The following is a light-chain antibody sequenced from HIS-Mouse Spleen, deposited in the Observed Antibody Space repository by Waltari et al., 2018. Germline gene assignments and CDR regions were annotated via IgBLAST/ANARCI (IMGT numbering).Light chain of an antibody. J-gene: IGLJ1*01. CDR2: EVS. V-gene: IGLV2-14*01. CDR1: SRDVGGYNY. CDR3: SSYTSSSTPYV. Sequence: QSALTQPASVSGSPGPSITISCHGTSRDVGGYNYVSWYQHHPGKAPKLMIYEVSNRPSGVSNRFSGSKSGNTASLTISGLQAEDEADYYCSSYTSSSTPYVFGTGTKVTVL.